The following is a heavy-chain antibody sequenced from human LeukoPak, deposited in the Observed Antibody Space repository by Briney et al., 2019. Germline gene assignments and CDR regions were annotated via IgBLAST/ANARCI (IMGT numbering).Heavy chain of an antibody. V-gene: IGHV1-18*01. Sequence: ASVKVSCKASGYTFTSYGIIWVRQAPGQGLEWMGWISAYNGNTNYAQKLQGRVTMTTDTSTSTAYMELRSLRSDDTAVYYCAILPTKLGYCSGGSCPISGYWGQGTLVTVSS. CDR1: GYTFTSYG. CDR3: AILPTKLGYCSGGSCPISGY. CDR2: ISAYNGNT. J-gene: IGHJ4*02. D-gene: IGHD2-15*01.